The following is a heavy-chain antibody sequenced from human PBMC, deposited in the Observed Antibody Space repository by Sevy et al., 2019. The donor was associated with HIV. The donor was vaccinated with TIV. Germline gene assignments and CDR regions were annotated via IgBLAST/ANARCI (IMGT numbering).Heavy chain of an antibody. CDR3: ARDNRYGYYGLDV. D-gene: IGHD4-17*01. CDR1: GAAIGSGGYY. V-gene: IGHV4-31*03. J-gene: IGHJ6*02. CDR2: INYSGST. Sequence: SETLSLTCTVSGAAIGSGGYYWSWIRQHPGKGLEWIAYINYSGSTYYNPSLKSRLSVSLDTTKNQFSLKLSSVTAADTTVYYGARDNRYGYYGLDVWGLGTTVTVSS.